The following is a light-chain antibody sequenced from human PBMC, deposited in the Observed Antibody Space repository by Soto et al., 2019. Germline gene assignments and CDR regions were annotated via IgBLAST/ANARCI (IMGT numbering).Light chain of an antibody. Sequence: QAVVTQEPSLTVSPGGTVTLTCASSTGAVNSDYYANWFQQKPGQVPTTLIYSTNNRHSWTPARFSGSLLGGKAALTLSGVQPDDEADYYCRVYCDDTWVFGGGTQLTVL. CDR3: RVYCDDTWV. V-gene: IGLV7-43*01. CDR1: TGAVNSDYY. CDR2: STN. J-gene: IGLJ3*02.